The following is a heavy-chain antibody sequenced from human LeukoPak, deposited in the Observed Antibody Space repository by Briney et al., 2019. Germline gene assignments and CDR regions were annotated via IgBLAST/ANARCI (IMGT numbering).Heavy chain of an antibody. D-gene: IGHD2-15*01. J-gene: IGHJ4*02. CDR2: ISSNGDGS. Sequence: GGSLRLSCAASGFTFSSYGMHWVRQAPGKGLGYVSTISSNGDGSYYANSVKGRFTITRDNSKNTLYLQMGSLRAEDMAVYFCARGGGYCSDTRCYGIDYWGQGTLVTVSS. V-gene: IGHV3-64*01. CDR1: GFTFSSYG. CDR3: ARGGGYCSDTRCYGIDY.